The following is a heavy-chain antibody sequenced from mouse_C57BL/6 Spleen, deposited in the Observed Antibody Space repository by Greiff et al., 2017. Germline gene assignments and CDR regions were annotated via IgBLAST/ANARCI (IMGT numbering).Heavy chain of an antibody. CDR1: GFTFSSYG. Sequence: VQLKQSGGDLVKPGGSLKLSCAASGFTFSSYGMSWVRQTPDKRLEWVATISSGGSYTYYPDSVKGRFTISRDNAKNTLYLQRSSLKSEDTAMYYCARHKADGDYLFAYWGQGTLVTVSA. D-gene: IGHD2-13*01. V-gene: IGHV5-6*01. CDR2: ISSGGSYT. CDR3: ARHKADGDYLFAY. J-gene: IGHJ3*01.